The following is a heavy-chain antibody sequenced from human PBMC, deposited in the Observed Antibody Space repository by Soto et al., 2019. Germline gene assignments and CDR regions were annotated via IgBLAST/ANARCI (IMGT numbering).Heavy chain of an antibody. CDR3: ATSMNSEGMDGFHV. V-gene: IGHV4-39*02. CDR2: IYYSGNT. J-gene: IGHJ3*01. D-gene: IGHD3-10*01. CDR1: GASIYNSDSY. Sequence: QLQLHESGPGLLKPSETLSLTCTVSGASIYNSDSYWGWFRQAPGRGLEWIGSIYYSGNTYYSPSLMSRVTISVDTSRNDFSLKMHSATAPDTAVYYCATSMNSEGMDGFHVWGPGRMVTVSS.